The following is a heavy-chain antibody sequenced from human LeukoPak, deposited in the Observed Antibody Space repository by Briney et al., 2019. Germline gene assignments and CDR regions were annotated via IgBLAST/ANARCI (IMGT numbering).Heavy chain of an antibody. D-gene: IGHD3-22*01. CDR1: GDSVSSNSAA. CDR2: TYYRSKWYN. J-gene: IGHJ3*02. V-gene: IGHV6-1*01. CDR3: AREVITMIVGGLDAFDI. Sequence: PSQTLSLTCAISGDSVSSNSAAWNWIRQSPSRGLEWLGRTYYRSKWYNDYAVSAKSRITINPDTSKNQFSLQLNSVTPEDTAVYYCAREVITMIVGGLDAFDIWGQGTMVTVSS.